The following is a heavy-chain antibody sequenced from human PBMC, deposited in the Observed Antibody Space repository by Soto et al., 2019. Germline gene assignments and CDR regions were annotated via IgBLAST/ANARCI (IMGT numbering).Heavy chain of an antibody. CDR1: GYTFTSYG. D-gene: IGHD5-12*01. CDR3: ARDERDSGNDYAKFDY. V-gene: IGHV1-18*01. J-gene: IGHJ4*02. Sequence: QVQLVQSGAEVKKPGASVKVSCKASGYTFTSYGISWVRQAPGQGLEWMGWISAYNGNTNYAQNHLGRVTMTADTSTRTAYMELRSVRTYDTAVYYCARDERDSGNDYAKFDYCGEGTMVAFSS. CDR2: ISAYNGNT.